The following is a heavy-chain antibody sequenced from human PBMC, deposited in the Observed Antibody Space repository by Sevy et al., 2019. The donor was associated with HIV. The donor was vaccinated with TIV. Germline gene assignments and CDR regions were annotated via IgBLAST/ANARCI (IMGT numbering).Heavy chain of an antibody. D-gene: IGHD3-22*01. V-gene: IGHV4-34*01. Sequence: SETLSLTCAVYGGSFSGYYWSWIRQPPGKGLEWIGEISHSGTVNYNPSLKSRVTISVDTSKDQFSLKLSSVTAADTVVYYCARGNIEITMMIVVFTGGIYYFDYWGQGTLVTVSS. CDR3: ARGNIEITMMIVVFTGGIYYFDY. J-gene: IGHJ4*02. CDR2: ISHSGTV. CDR1: GGSFSGYY.